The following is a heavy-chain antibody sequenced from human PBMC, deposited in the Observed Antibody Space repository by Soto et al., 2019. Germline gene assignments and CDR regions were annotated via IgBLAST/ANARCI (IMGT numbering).Heavy chain of an antibody. D-gene: IGHD1-1*01. Sequence: TGGSLRLSCVGSGFIFSNFAMHWVRQTPGKGLEWVALISNDGSKIFYTDSVKDRFTISRDNSKHSLFLQMNSLRAEDTAVYYCARDGKGAAYTHGPYYFDYWGQGALVTVSS. J-gene: IGHJ4*02. CDR3: ARDGKGAAYTHGPYYFDY. V-gene: IGHV3-30-3*01. CDR1: GFIFSNFA. CDR2: ISNDGSKI.